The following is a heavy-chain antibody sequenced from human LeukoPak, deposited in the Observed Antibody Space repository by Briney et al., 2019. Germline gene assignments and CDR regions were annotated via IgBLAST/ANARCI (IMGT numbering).Heavy chain of an antibody. Sequence: SETLSLTCAVYGGSFSGYYWSWIRQPPGKGLEWIGEINHSGSTNYNPSLKSRVTISVDTSKNQFSLKLSSVTAADTAVYYCARGRAIAASRFVAFDIWGQGTMVTVSS. CDR2: INHSGST. CDR1: GGSFSGYY. CDR3: ARGRAIAASRFVAFDI. V-gene: IGHV4-34*01. J-gene: IGHJ3*02. D-gene: IGHD6-6*01.